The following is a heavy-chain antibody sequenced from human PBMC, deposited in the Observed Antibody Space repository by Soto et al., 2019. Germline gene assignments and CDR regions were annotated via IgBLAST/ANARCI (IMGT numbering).Heavy chain of an antibody. CDR2: IDWDDEK. V-gene: IGHV2-70*17. Sequence: ESGPTLVNPTQTLILTCTFSGFSLTPSGVCVSWIRQPPGKALEWLARIDWDDEKFYSSSLKTSLSISKDTTKNQVLLTMANIDPVDTATYYCARCVVPGAISDFHYYMDVWGTGTTVTVSS. J-gene: IGHJ6*03. D-gene: IGHD2-15*01. CDR3: ARCVVPGAISDFHYYMDV. CDR1: GFSLTPSGVC.